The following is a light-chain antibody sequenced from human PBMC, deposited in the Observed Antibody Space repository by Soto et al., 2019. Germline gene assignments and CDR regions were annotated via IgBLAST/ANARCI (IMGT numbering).Light chain of an antibody. CDR2: GAS. V-gene: IGKV3-20*01. Sequence: DIVLTQSPGTLSLSPGERATLSCRASQTVSSSSLAWYQQKPGQAPRLLIFGASTRAAGFPDRFSGSGSGTGFTLTISILEPEDFAVYYCQQYGSSPRTFGQGTKVEIK. J-gene: IGKJ1*01. CDR1: QTVSSSS. CDR3: QQYGSSPRT.